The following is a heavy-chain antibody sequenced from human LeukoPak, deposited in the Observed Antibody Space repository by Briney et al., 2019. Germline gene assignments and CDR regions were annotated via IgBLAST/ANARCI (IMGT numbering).Heavy chain of an antibody. V-gene: IGHV3-15*01. CDR3: TTDVPGGGMDV. CDR1: GITFSNAW. Sequence: PGGSLRLSCAASGITFSNAWMSWVRQAPGKGLEWVGRIKSKTDGGTTDYAAPVKGRFNISRGDSKNTLYLQMNSLKTVDTAVYYCTTDVPGGGMDVWGQGTTVTVSS. J-gene: IGHJ6*02. CDR2: IKSKTDGGTT. D-gene: IGHD1-1*01.